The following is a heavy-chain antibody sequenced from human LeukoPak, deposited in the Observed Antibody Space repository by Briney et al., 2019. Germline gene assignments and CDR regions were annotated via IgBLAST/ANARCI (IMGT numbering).Heavy chain of an antibody. CDR1: GFTFSSYW. CDR2: INSDGSST. D-gene: IGHD3-22*01. J-gene: IGHJ6*03. V-gene: IGHV3-74*01. CDR3: ARVSYYYDSSGYYMANYYYYYMDV. Sequence: GSLRLSFAASGFTFSSYWMNWVRQAPGKGLVWVSRINSDGSSTSYADSVKGRFTISRDNAKNTLYLQMNSLRAEDTAVYYCARVSYYYDSSGYYMANYYYYYMDVWGKGTTVTVSS.